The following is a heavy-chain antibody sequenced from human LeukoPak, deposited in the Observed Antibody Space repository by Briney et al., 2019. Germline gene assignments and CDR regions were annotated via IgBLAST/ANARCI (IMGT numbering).Heavy chain of an antibody. D-gene: IGHD6-13*01. V-gene: IGHV1-24*01. CDR2: FDPEDGET. J-gene: IGHJ4*02. CDR3: ATDLMLGGYSSSDGNY. Sequence: ASVKVSCKVSGYTLTELSMHWVRQAPGKGLEWMGGFDPEDGETIYAQKFQGRVTMTEDTSTDTAYMELSSLRSEDTAVYYCATDLMLGGYSSSDGNYWGQGTLVTLSS. CDR1: GYTLTELS.